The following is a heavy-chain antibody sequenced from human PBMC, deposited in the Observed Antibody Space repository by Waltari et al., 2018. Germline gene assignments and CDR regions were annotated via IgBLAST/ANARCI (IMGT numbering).Heavy chain of an antibody. CDR1: NASITRGVYF. CDR3: VRQAPDSSGFFPNYFDS. Sequence: QLQLNMSGPGLVKPSETLSLTCAVSNASITRGVYFWGWIRQPPGKGLECVGVIYYSGRTLYNPSLKSRVTISVDKSKNLFSLRLRSVTAADTAVYYCVRQAPDSSGFFPNYFDSWGQGTLVTVSS. V-gene: IGHV4-39*01. CDR2: IYYSGRT. D-gene: IGHD3-22*01. J-gene: IGHJ4*02.